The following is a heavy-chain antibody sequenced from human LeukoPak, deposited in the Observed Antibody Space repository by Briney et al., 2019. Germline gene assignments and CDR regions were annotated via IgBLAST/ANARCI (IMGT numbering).Heavy chain of an antibody. V-gene: IGHV1-46*01. CDR2: INPSGGSK. D-gene: IGHD2-15*01. CDR3: ARDPRYCSGGSCYNFRFDP. Sequence: ASVKVSCKASGYTFTSYYMHGVRQAPGQGGEGMGIINPSGGSKIYAEKFEGRVTMNRDTYKSRVYIEESSLRSEDTAVYYCARDPRYCSGGSCYNFRFDPWGQGTLVTVSS. J-gene: IGHJ5*02. CDR1: GYTFTSYY.